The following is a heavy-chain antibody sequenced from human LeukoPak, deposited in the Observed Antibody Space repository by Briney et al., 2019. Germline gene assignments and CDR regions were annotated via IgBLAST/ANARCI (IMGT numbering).Heavy chain of an antibody. CDR2: MPPDGGNK. J-gene: IGHJ4*02. Sequence: PGGSLRLSCAASEFTFSNFAMHWVRQTPGKGLEWVAVMPPDGGNKYYADSVKGRFTISRDNSKNTLYLQMNSLRAEDTAVYYCARDRTYYKSATFSTDYWGQGTLVTVSS. D-gene: IGHD2/OR15-2a*01. V-gene: IGHV3-30*01. CDR3: ARDRTYYKSATFSTDY. CDR1: EFTFSNFA.